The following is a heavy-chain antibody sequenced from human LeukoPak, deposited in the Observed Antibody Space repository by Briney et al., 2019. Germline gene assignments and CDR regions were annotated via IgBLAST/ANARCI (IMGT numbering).Heavy chain of an antibody. CDR3: ARYSSSSTSSFDY. V-gene: IGHV4-34*01. D-gene: IGHD6-6*01. Sequence: KPSETLSLTCAVYGGSFSGYYWSWIRQPPGKGLEWIGEINHSGSTNYNPSLKSRVTISVDTSKNQFSLNVSSVTAADTAVYYCARYSSSSTSSFDYWGQGTLVTVSS. J-gene: IGHJ4*02. CDR2: INHSGST. CDR1: GGSFSGYY.